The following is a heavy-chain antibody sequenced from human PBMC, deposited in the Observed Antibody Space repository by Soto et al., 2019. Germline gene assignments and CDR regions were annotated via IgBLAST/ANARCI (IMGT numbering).Heavy chain of an antibody. D-gene: IGHD2-8*02. CDR1: GFTFSSYW. J-gene: IGHJ4*02. Sequence: GGSLRLSCAASGFTFSSYWMSWVRQAPGKGLEWVANIKQDGKNKYYVDSVKGRFTISRDNSKNTLYLQMDSLRPEDTALYYCVKDKDRTWSFDYWGQGTLVTVSS. V-gene: IGHV3-7*01. CDR2: IKQDGKNK. CDR3: VKDKDRTWSFDY.